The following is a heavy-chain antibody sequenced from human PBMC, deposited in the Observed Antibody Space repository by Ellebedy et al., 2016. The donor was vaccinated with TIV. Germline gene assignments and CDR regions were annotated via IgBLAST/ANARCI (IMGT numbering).Heavy chain of an antibody. CDR3: ARGTKADDAFDY. V-gene: IGHV3-48*03. J-gene: IGHJ4*02. CDR2: MSNSSSTI. D-gene: IGHD1-1*01. CDR1: GFTFSSYE. Sequence: PGGSLRLSCAASGFTFSSYEMNWVRQAPGKGLEWVSYMSNSSSTIYYADSVKGRFTISRDNAKNSLYLQMNSLRAEDTAVYYCARGTKADDAFDYWGQGTLVTVSS.